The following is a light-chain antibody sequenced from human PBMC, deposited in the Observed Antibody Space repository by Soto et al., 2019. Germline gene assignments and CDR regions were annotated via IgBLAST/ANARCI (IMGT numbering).Light chain of an antibody. Sequence: DIQMTQSPSTLSASVGARVPITCLASQSISSWLAWYQQKPGKAPTLLIYDASSLESGVPSRFSGSGSGTEFTLTISSLQPDDFATYYCQQYNSYSARTFGQGTKVDIK. V-gene: IGKV1-5*01. CDR2: DAS. CDR1: QSISSW. CDR3: QQYNSYSART. J-gene: IGKJ1*01.